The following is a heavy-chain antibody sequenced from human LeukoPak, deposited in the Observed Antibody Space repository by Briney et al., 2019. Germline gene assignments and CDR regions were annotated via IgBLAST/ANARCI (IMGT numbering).Heavy chain of an antibody. Sequence: GGSLRLSCAASGFTFSSYAMSWVRQAPGKGLEWVSAISGSGGSTYYADSVKGRFTISRDNSKNTLYLQMNSLRAEDTAVSYCAKDEWLREYYYYMDVWGKGTTVTVSS. D-gene: IGHD5-12*01. CDR2: ISGSGGST. CDR3: AKDEWLREYYYYMDV. CDR1: GFTFSSYA. V-gene: IGHV3-23*01. J-gene: IGHJ6*03.